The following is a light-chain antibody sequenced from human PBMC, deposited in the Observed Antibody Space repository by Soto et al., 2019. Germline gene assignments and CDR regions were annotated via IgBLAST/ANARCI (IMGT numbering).Light chain of an antibody. V-gene: IGKV3-11*01. J-gene: IGKJ2*01. CDR3: LQRSNWPYT. Sequence: EIVLTQSPATLSLSPGERATLSCRASQSVTSYLAWYQQKPGQAPRLLIYDASSRATGIPARFSGSGSGTDFTLTVSSLEPEDFAVYYSLQRSNWPYTFGQGTKLEI. CDR2: DAS. CDR1: QSVTSY.